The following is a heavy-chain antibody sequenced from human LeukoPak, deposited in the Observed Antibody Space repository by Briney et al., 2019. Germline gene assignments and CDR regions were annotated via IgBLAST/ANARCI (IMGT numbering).Heavy chain of an antibody. V-gene: IGHV3-33*01. CDR3: ARDYSSWYTIDY. CDR2: IWYDGSNK. D-gene: IGHD6-13*01. J-gene: IGHJ4*02. Sequence: GGSLRLSCAASGFPFSSYGMHWVRQAPGKGLEWVAVIWYDGSNKYYADSVKGRFTISRDKYKHTLYLQVNSLRAEDTDVYYCARDYSSWYTIDYWGQGTLVTGSS. CDR1: GFPFSSYG.